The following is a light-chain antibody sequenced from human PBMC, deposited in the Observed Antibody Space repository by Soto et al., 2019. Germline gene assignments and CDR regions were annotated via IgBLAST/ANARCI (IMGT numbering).Light chain of an antibody. Sequence: EIVLTQSPGTLSLSPGERATLSCRASQSISSSYLAWYQQKPGQAPRLLVYGASSRATGIPDRFSGSGSVTDFTLTISRLEPEDFAVYYCQQYGSSRFTFGPGTKGHIQ. V-gene: IGKV3-20*01. CDR2: GAS. CDR1: QSISSSY. J-gene: IGKJ3*01. CDR3: QQYGSSRFT.